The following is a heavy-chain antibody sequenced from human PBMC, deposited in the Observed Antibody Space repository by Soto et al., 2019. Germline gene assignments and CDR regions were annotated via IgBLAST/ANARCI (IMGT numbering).Heavy chain of an antibody. CDR3: ARDRVSDYDSPSDLYHY. V-gene: IGHV4-30-4*01. CDR2: IYSRGDT. Sequence: TLSVTCTVSGGSIRGGDYYWTWIRQSPGKGLEWIGYIYSRGDTSYNPSVESRVTISRDTSKNQFSLNLSSVTAADTAVYYCARDRVSDYDSPSDLYHYWGQGSLVTVSA. J-gene: IGHJ1*01. D-gene: IGHD3-22*01. CDR1: GGSIRGGDYY.